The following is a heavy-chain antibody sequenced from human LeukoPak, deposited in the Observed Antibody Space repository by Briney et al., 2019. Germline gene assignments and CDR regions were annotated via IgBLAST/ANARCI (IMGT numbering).Heavy chain of an antibody. CDR1: GDSISSYY. V-gene: IGHV4-59*01. CDR2: IYYSGST. Sequence: SETLSLTCTVSGDSISSYYWSWIRQPPGKGLEWIGYIYYSGSTNYNPSPKSRVTISVDTSKNQFSLKLSSVTAADTAVYYCARGESGSYDYWGQGTLVTVSS. J-gene: IGHJ4*02. D-gene: IGHD1-26*01. CDR3: ARGESGSYDY.